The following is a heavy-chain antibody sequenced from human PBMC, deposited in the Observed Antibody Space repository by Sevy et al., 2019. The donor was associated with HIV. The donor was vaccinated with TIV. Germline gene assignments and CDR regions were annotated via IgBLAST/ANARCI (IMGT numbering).Heavy chain of an antibody. J-gene: IGHJ4*02. Sequence: GGSLRLSCAASGFTFSSYEMNWVRQAPGKGLEWVSYISNSGTTISYSDSVRGRFSISRDNARNSLYLQMNSLRAEDTAVYYCARDLPPVETTMAHFDYWGQGTLVTDSS. CDR3: ARDLPPVETTMAHFDY. V-gene: IGHV3-48*03. CDR1: GFTFSSYE. CDR2: ISNSGTTI. D-gene: IGHD4-17*01.